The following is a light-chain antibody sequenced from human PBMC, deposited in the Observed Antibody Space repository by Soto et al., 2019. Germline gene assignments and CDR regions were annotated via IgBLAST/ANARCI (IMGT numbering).Light chain of an antibody. CDR3: QQYTTWT. CDR1: QSVSSN. V-gene: IGKV3-15*01. J-gene: IGKJ1*01. Sequence: EIVMTQSPATLSVSPGDRATLSCRASQSVSSNLAWYQQKPGQAPRLLIYGASTRATGIPARFSGSGSGTEFTLTISSLQSEDFAVYYCQQYTTWTFGQGTKVDIK. CDR2: GAS.